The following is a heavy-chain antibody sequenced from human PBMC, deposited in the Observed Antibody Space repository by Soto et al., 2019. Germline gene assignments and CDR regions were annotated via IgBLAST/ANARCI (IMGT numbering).Heavy chain of an antibody. CDR1: GYTFTDYY. V-gene: IGHV1-2*02. D-gene: IGHD5-12*01. Sequence: GASVKVSCKASGYTFTDYYMHWVRQAPGQGLEWMGWINPNSGGTNYAQKLQGRVTMTTDTSTSTAYMELRSLRSDDTAVYYCARYFRDGYNYVFDYWGQGTLVTVSS. J-gene: IGHJ4*02. CDR3: ARYFRDGYNYVFDY. CDR2: INPNSGGT.